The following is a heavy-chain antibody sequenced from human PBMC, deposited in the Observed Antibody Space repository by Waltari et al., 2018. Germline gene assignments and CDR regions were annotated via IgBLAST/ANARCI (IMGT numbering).Heavy chain of an antibody. CDR3: ARRYCSGGSCYFDY. J-gene: IGHJ4*02. CDR1: GYSISSGYY. V-gene: IGHV4-38-2*01. CDR2: IYHSGST. D-gene: IGHD2-15*01. Sequence: QVQLQESGPGLVKPSETLSLTCAVSGYSISSGYYWGWIRQPPGKGLEWIGSIYHSGSTYYNPSLKSRVTISVDTSKNQFSLKLSSVTAADTAVYYCARRYCSGGSCYFDYWGQGTLVIVSS.